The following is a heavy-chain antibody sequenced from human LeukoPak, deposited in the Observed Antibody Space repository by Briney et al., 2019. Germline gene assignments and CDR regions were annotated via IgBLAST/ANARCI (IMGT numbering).Heavy chain of an antibody. D-gene: IGHD6-19*01. CDR1: GFTFDDYA. Sequence: GGSLRLSCAASGFTFDDYAMHWVRQAPGKGLEWVSGISWNSGSIGYADSVKGRFTISRDNAKNSLYLQMNSLRAEDTALYYCAEDTQPTPGSGWYYFDYWGQGTLVTVSS. CDR3: AEDTQPTPGSGWYYFDY. V-gene: IGHV3-9*01. CDR2: ISWNSGSI. J-gene: IGHJ4*02.